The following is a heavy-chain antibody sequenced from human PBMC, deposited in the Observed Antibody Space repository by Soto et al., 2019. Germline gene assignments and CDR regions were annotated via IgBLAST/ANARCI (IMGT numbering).Heavy chain of an antibody. Sequence: EVQLVESGGGLVQPGGSLRLSCAASGFSFSDYWMHWVRQAPGKGLVWVSCIDTDGSTTTYADSVKSRFTISRDNVKNTLYLQMDSLRAEDTALYYCSRGGGFSGNYLGGQGTLVTVSS. CDR3: SRGGGFSGNYL. CDR1: GFSFSDYW. J-gene: IGHJ4*02. D-gene: IGHD1-26*01. V-gene: IGHV3-74*01. CDR2: IDTDGSTT.